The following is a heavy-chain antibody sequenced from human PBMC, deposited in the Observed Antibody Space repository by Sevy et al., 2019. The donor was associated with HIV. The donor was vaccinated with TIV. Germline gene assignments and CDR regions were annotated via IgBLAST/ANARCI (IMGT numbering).Heavy chain of an antibody. CDR3: ARGIDYGDYVLDY. V-gene: IGHV1-69*13. Sequence: ASVKVSCKASGGTFISYAISWVRQAPGQGLEWMGGIIPIFGTATYAQKFQGRVTITADESTSTAYMELSSLRSEDTAVYYCARGIDYGDYVLDYWGQGTLVTVSS. CDR1: GGTFISYA. CDR2: IIPIFGTA. D-gene: IGHD4-17*01. J-gene: IGHJ4*02.